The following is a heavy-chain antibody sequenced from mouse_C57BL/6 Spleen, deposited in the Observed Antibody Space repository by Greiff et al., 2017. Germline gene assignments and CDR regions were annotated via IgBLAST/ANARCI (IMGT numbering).Heavy chain of an antibody. CDR1: GFTFSSYA. V-gene: IGHV5-4*03. Sequence: EVMLVESGGGLVKPGGSLKLSCAASGFTFSSYAMSWVRQTPEKRLEWVATISDGGSYTYYPDNVKGRFTISRNNAKNNLYLQMSHLKSEDTAMYYWSRVFRLNYYFDDWGQGTTLTVSS. J-gene: IGHJ2*01. CDR2: ISDGGSYT. CDR3: SRVFRLNYYFDD.